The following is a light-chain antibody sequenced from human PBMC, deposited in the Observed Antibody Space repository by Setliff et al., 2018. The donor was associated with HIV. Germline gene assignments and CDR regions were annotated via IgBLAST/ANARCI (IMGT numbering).Light chain of an antibody. V-gene: IGLV2-23*02. CDR2: EVS. Sequence: QSVLTQPASVSGSPGQSITISCTGTSSDVGGYNLVSWYQHHPGKAPKLMISEVSKRPSGVSNRFSGSRSGNTASLTISGLQAEDEADYYCRSYAGTITFYVFGTGTKVTVL. J-gene: IGLJ1*01. CDR3: RSYAGTITFYV. CDR1: SSDVGGYNL.